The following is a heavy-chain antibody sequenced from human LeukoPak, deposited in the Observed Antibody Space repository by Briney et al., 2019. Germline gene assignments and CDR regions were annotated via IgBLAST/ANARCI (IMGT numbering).Heavy chain of an antibody. J-gene: IGHJ6*03. Sequence: ASVKVSCKASGYTLTSYYMHWVRQAPGQGLEWMGIINPSGGSTSYAQKFQGRATMTRDTSTSTVYMELSSLRSEDTAVYYCASSVDYYYMDVWGKGTTVTVSS. V-gene: IGHV1-46*03. CDR1: GYTLTSYY. CDR3: ASSVDYYYMDV. CDR2: INPSGGST.